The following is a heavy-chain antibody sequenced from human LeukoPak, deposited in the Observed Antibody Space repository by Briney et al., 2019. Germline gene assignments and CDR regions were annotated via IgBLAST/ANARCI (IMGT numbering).Heavy chain of an antibody. CDR3: ARDMKYYYGSGSYSYYFDY. CDR2: ISYDGSNK. J-gene: IGHJ4*02. CDR1: GFTFSSYA. D-gene: IGHD3-10*01. V-gene: IGHV3-30-3*01. Sequence: GGSLRLSCAASGFTFSSYAMHWVRQAPGKGLEWVAVISYDGSNKYYADSVKGRSTISRDNSKDTLYLQMNSLRPADTAVYYCARDMKYYYGSGSYSYYFDYWGQGTLVTVSS.